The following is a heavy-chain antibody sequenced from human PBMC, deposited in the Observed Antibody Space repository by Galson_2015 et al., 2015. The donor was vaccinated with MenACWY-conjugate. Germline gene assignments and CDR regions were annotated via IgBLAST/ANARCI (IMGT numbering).Heavy chain of an antibody. J-gene: IGHJ4*02. D-gene: IGHD6-13*01. Sequence: SLRLSCAASGFTFSSYSMNWVRQAPGKGLEWVSYISSSSSTIYYADSVKGRFTISRDNAKNSLYLQMNSLRAEDTAVYYCASGPGIADDYWGQGTLVTVSS. V-gene: IGHV3-48*04. CDR2: ISSSSSTI. CDR1: GFTFSSYS. CDR3: ASGPGIADDY.